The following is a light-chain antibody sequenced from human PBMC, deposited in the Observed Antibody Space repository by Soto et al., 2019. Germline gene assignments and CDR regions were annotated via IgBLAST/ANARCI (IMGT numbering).Light chain of an antibody. CDR2: RND. CDR3: AAWDDSLSGVV. V-gene: IGLV1-47*01. CDR1: SSNIGSNY. J-gene: IGLJ3*02. Sequence: QSVLTQPPSASGTPGQRVTISCSGSSSNIGSNYVTWYQQLPGAAPKLLIYRNDQRPSGVPDRFSGSKSGTSASLAISGLRSEDDTDYYCAAWDDSLSGVVFGGGTKLTVL.